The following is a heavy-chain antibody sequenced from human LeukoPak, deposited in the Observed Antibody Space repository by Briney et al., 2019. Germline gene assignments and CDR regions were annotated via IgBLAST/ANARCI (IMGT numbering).Heavy chain of an antibody. V-gene: IGHV1-69*13. D-gene: IGHD3-10*01. Sequence: AASVKVSCKASGGTFSSYAISWVRQAPGQGLEWMGGIIPIFGTANYAQKFQGRVTITADESTSTAYMELSSLRSEDTAVYYCARLGGSGSYPDAFDIWGQGTMVTVSS. J-gene: IGHJ3*02. CDR2: IIPIFGTA. CDR3: ARLGGSGSYPDAFDI. CDR1: GGTFSSYA.